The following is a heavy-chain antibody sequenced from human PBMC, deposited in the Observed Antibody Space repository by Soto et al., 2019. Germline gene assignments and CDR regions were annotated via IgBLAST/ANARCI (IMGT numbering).Heavy chain of an antibody. D-gene: IGHD3-10*01. J-gene: IGHJ6*02. V-gene: IGHV4-4*02. CDR1: GGSIKSRYW. CDR2: IFHTGST. CDR3: ARQGFGALHGLVDV. Sequence: SETLSLTCAVSGGSIKSRYWWSWVRQSPGKGLEWIGEIFHTGSTNYNPSLKSRVAISLDTSKSQFSLKLTSVTATDTAVYYCARQGFGALHGLVDVWGQGTTVT.